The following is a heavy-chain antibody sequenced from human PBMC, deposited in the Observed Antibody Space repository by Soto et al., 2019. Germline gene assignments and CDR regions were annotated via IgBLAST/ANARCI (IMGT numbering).Heavy chain of an antibody. V-gene: IGHV3-74*01. J-gene: IGHJ4*02. D-gene: IGHD6-6*01. CDR3: ARGGPYSSSEVDY. Sequence: EVQLVESGGGLVQPGGSLRLSCAASGFTFSSYWMHWVGQAPGKGLVWVSRVNGDGSSTSYADSVKGRFTISRDNAKNKLYLQMNGLRVEDTAVYYCARGGPYSSSEVDYWGQGTLVTVSS. CDR2: VNGDGSST. CDR1: GFTFSSYW.